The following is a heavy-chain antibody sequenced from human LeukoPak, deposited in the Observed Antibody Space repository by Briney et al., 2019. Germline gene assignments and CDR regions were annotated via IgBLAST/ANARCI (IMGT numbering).Heavy chain of an antibody. D-gene: IGHD6-19*01. V-gene: IGHV1-69*06. CDR3: ARSVAGPDDAFDI. Sequence: GASVKVSCKASGGTFSSYAISWVRQAPGQGLEWMGGIIPIFGTANYAQKFQGRVTITADKSTSTAYMELSSLRSDDTAVYYCARSVAGPDDAFDIWGQGTMVTVSS. J-gene: IGHJ3*02. CDR2: IIPIFGTA. CDR1: GGTFSSYA.